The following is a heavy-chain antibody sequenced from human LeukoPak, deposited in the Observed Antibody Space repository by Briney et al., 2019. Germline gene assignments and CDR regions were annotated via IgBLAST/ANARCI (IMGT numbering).Heavy chain of an antibody. Sequence: PGGSLRLSCAASGFTFSSYAMHWVRQAPGKGLEWVAVISYDGSNKYYADSVKGRFTISRDNSKNTLYLQMNSLRAEDTAVYYCVTGVAGIDYWGQGTLVTVSS. J-gene: IGHJ4*02. D-gene: IGHD6-19*01. CDR2: ISYDGSNK. V-gene: IGHV3-30-3*01. CDR1: GFTFSSYA. CDR3: VTGVAGIDY.